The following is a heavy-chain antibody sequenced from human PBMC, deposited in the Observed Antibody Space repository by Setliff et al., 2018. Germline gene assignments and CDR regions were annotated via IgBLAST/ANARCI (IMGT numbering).Heavy chain of an antibody. J-gene: IGHJ4*02. CDR3: ARADSDSYYPYYFDF. Sequence: GGSLRLSCAVSGVFFRNYHVTWVRQAPGKGLQWVSSVSGSGMTRDYTDSVKGRFTVSRDSSQNKIHLQMDSLRAEDTGKYFCARADSDSYYPYYFDFWGQGVLVTVSS. V-gene: IGHV3-23*01. D-gene: IGHD3-22*01. CDR2: VSGSGMTR. CDR1: GVFFRNYH.